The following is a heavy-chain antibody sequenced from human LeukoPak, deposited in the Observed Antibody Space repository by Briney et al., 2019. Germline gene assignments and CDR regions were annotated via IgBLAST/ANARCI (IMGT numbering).Heavy chain of an antibody. Sequence: GASVKVSCKASGYTFTSYDINWVRQVTGQGLEWMGWMNPNSGNTGYAQKFQGRVTVTRNTSMSTAYMELSSLRSEDTAVYYCARGGTFDGSGSYYSFDYWGQGTLVTVSS. D-gene: IGHD3-10*01. CDR1: GYTFTSYD. J-gene: IGHJ4*02. CDR2: MNPNSGNT. CDR3: ARGGTFDGSGSYYSFDY. V-gene: IGHV1-8*01.